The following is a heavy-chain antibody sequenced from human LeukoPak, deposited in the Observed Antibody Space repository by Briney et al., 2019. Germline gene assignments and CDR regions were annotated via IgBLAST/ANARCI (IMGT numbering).Heavy chain of an antibody. D-gene: IGHD3-10*01. J-gene: IGHJ4*02. CDR2: IYSGVST. CDR1: GFTVSSNY. CDR3: ARFYYGAGSFDY. Sequence: PGGSLRLSCAASGFTVSSNYMSWVRQAPGKGLEWVSVIYSGVSTSYADSVKGRFTISRDNSKNTLYLQMNSLRAEDTAVYYCARFYYGAGSFDYWGQGTLVTVSS. V-gene: IGHV3-53*01.